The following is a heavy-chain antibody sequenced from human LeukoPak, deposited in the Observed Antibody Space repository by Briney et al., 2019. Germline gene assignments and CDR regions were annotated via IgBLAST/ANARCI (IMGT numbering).Heavy chain of an antibody. D-gene: IGHD2-2*01. CDR1: GFTFSSYA. J-gene: IGHJ4*02. Sequence: PGGSLRLSCAASGFTFSSYAMSWVRQAPGKGLEWVSASSGSGGSTYYADSVKGRFTISRDNSKNTLYLQMNRLSAEDTAVYYCAKGRPGYCSSTSCNDYWGQGTLVTVSS. CDR3: AKGRPGYCSSTSCNDY. CDR2: SSGSGGST. V-gene: IGHV3-23*01.